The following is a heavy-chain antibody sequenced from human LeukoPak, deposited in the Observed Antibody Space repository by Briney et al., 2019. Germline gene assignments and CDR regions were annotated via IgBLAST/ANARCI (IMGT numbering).Heavy chain of an antibody. CDR3: ARATRIAAGSPFDP. J-gene: IGHJ5*02. CDR2: IYYSGST. D-gene: IGHD6-13*01. CDR1: GGSISSYD. V-gene: IGHV4-59*01. Sequence: KASETLSLTCTVSGGSISSYDWSWIRQPPGKGLEWIGYIYYSGSTNYNPSLKSRVTISVDTSKNQFSLKLSSVTAADTAVYYCARATRIAAGSPFDPWGQGTLVTVSS.